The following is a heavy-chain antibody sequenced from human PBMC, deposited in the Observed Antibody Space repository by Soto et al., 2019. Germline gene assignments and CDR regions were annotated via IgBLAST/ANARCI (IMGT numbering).Heavy chain of an antibody. D-gene: IGHD4-4*01. V-gene: IGHV1-69*13. J-gene: IGHJ6*02. CDR1: GGTFSSYA. CDR3: ASHFLHKLTAEFYKEHGMDV. Sequence: ASVKLSCKASGGTFSSYAISRVRQAPRQGLEWMGGIIPIFGTANYAQKFQGRVTITADESTSTAYMELSSLRSEDTAVYYCASHFLHKLTAEFYKEHGMDVWGQGTTVTVSS. CDR2: IIPIFGTA.